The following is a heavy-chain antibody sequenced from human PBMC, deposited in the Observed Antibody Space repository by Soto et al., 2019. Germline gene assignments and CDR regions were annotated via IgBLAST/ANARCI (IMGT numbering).Heavy chain of an antibody. Sequence: QVQLVQSGAEVKKPGASVKVSCKASGYTFTDYYIHWVRQAPGQGLEWMGWINPNSGGTNDAQKLQGRVTMTRDTSITAAYMELSRLRSDDTAVYYCARSGNPNFAYWGQGTLVTVSS. CDR2: INPNSGGT. CDR1: GYTFTDYY. D-gene: IGHD2-15*01. J-gene: IGHJ4*02. V-gene: IGHV1-2*02. CDR3: ARSGNPNFAY.